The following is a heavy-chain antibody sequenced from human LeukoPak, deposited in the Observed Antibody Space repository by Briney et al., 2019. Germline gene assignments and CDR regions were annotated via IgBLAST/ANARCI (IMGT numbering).Heavy chain of an antibody. CDR2: IRYDGSNK. D-gene: IGHD4-23*01. CDR3: AKDRYGGNSGLLDY. Sequence: GGSLRLSCAASGFTFSIYGMHWVRQAPGKGLDWVAYIRYDGSNKQYADSVKGRFTISRDNAKNSLYLQMNSLRAEDMALYYCAKDRYGGNSGLLDYWGQGTLVTVSS. CDR1: GFTFSIYG. J-gene: IGHJ4*02. V-gene: IGHV3-30*02.